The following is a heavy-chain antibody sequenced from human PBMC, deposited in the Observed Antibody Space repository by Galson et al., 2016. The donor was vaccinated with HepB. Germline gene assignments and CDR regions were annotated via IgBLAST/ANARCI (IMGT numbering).Heavy chain of an antibody. V-gene: IGHV3-43*02. Sequence: SLRLSCAASGFDFEDFAMHWVRQAPGKGLEWVSLISGDGDTTFDADSVKGRFTISRDNSKKSLSLQMTGLTDEDTAVYYCAKDVGSGRHYKVRNPHYWYGMAVWGQGTAVTVSS. J-gene: IGHJ6*02. CDR3: AKDVGSGRHYKVRNPHYWYGMAV. CDR2: ISGDGDTT. D-gene: IGHD3-10*01. CDR1: GFDFEDFA.